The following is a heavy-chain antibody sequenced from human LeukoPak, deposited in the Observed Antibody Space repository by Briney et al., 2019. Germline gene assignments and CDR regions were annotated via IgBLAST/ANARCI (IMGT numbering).Heavy chain of an antibody. D-gene: IGHD2-2*01. J-gene: IGHJ5*02. V-gene: IGHV4-39*01. CDR2: TYYRGST. Sequence: SETLSLTCTVSGGSISSSPYYWGWVRQPPGKGLEWIGTTYYRGSTYSNPSLNSRVTISLDTSKNQFSLRLRSVTAADTALYYCARHYLSDGILSTFDPWGQGTLVTVSS. CDR1: GGSISSSPYY. CDR3: ARHYLSDGILSTFDP.